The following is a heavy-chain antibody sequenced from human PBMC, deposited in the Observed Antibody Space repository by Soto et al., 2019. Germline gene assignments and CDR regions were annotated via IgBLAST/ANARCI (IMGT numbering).Heavy chain of an antibody. J-gene: IGHJ6*02. CDR2: ISHAGTT. D-gene: IGHD4-17*01. Sequence: PSETLSLTCLVSGFPISSPYSWVWIRQPPGKGLEWIGSISHAGTTSYSPSLTSRGSISVDTSKNQVSLKLTSVTAQDTAVCFFARVTMVIRDSDHFGVDVWGHGTTLTVSS. CDR3: ARVTMVIRDSDHFGVDV. CDR1: GFPISSPYS. V-gene: IGHV4-38-2*02.